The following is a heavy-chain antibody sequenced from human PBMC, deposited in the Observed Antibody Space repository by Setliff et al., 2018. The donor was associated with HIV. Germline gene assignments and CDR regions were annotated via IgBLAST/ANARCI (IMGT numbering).Heavy chain of an antibody. J-gene: IGHJ4*02. CDR2: ISGSGGST. CDR3: AKVDNGHCTSASCRDFDY. CDR1: GFTFSSYA. Sequence: GGSLRLSCAASGFTFSSYAMSWVRQAPGKGLEWVSAISGSGGSTYYADSVKGRFTISRDNSENTLYLQMNSLRAEDTAVYYCAKVDNGHCTSASCRDFDYWGQGTLVTVSS. D-gene: IGHD2-2*03. V-gene: IGHV3-23*01.